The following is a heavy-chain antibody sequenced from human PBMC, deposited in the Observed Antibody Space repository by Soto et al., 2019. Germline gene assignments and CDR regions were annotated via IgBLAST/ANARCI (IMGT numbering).Heavy chain of an antibody. Sequence: QITLKESGPPLVKPTQTLTLTCTFSGFSLSTSGVGVGWIRQPPGKALEWLALIYWNDDKRHSPPLKSRLTITKNPSNNPVLLTLTNMDPVDTATYYGAHSTGVETNDYWGQGTLVTVSS. D-gene: IGHD3-10*01. J-gene: IGHJ4*02. CDR2: IYWNDDK. CDR1: GFSLSTSGVG. CDR3: AHSTGVETNDY. V-gene: IGHV2-5*01.